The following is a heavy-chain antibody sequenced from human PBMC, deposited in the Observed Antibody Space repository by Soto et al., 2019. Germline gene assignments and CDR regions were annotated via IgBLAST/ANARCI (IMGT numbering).Heavy chain of an antibody. CDR3: ARDLNFLYYYYGMDV. Sequence: EVQLVESGGGLVQPGGCLRLSCVAAGFTFSTNDMHWVRQGPGKGLEWVSGSGRVGDTYYAGSVKGRFTVSREDAKNSLYLQMNSLRAEDTAVYYCARDLNFLYYYYGMDVWGLGTTVTVSS. CDR2: SGRVGDT. J-gene: IGHJ6*02. D-gene: IGHD1-7*01. V-gene: IGHV3-13*01. CDR1: GFTFSTND.